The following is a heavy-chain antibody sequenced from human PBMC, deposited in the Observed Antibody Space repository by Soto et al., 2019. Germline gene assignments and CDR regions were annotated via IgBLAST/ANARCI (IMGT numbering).Heavy chain of an antibody. V-gene: IGHV3-30-3*01. CDR3: ARDVENDFWSGFSPPDY. CDR1: GFPFSSQS. CDR2: LSHDGSSE. Sequence: QVQLVESGGGVVQPGTSLRLSCAASGFPFSSQSLHWVRQAPGKGLEWVAVLSHDGSSEYYADSVKGRFTISRDNSKNTLYLQMNSLRAEDTAVYYCARDVENDFWSGFSPPDYWGQGTLVTVSS. D-gene: IGHD3-3*01. J-gene: IGHJ4*02.